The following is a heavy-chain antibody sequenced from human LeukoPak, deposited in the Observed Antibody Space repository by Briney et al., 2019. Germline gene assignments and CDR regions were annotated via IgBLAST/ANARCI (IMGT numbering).Heavy chain of an antibody. D-gene: IGHD1-26*01. CDR1: GGSISSSSYY. Sequence: SETLSLTCTVSGGSISSSSYYWGWIRQPPGKGLEWIGSIYYSGSTYYNPSLKSRVTISVDTSRNQFSLKLSPVTAADTAVYYCARHSWRERTFDYWGQGTLVTVSS. CDR2: IYYSGST. CDR3: ARHSWRERTFDY. J-gene: IGHJ4*02. V-gene: IGHV4-39*01.